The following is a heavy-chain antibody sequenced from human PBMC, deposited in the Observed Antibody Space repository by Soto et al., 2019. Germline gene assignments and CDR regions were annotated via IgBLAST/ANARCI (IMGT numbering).Heavy chain of an antibody. CDR2: IIPILGIA. D-gene: IGHD5-12*01. CDR3: ARINSTRHCGRVVARRASYYYYMDV. Sequence: QVQLVQSGAEVKKPGSSVKVSCKASGGTFSSYTISWVRQAPGQGLEWMGRIIPILGIANYAQKFQGRVTITADKSTSTAYMELSSLRSEDTAVYYCARINSTRHCGRVVARRASYYYYMDVWGKGTTVTVSS. J-gene: IGHJ6*03. CDR1: GGTFSSYT. V-gene: IGHV1-69*02.